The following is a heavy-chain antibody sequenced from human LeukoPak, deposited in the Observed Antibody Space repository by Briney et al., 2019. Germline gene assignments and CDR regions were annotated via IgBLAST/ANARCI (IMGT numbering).Heavy chain of an antibody. CDR2: MNPNSGST. V-gene: IGHV1-8*03. D-gene: IGHD3-22*01. CDR1: GYTFTSYD. J-gene: IGHJ2*01. Sequence: GASVKVSFKASGYTFTSYDINWVRQATGQGLEGMGWMNPNSGSTGYAQKFQGRVAINRSTSTSTAYMELSSLRSEDTAVYYCARGRPEYYYDGSGDYYWYFDLWGRGTLVTVSS. CDR3: ARGRPEYYYDGSGDYYWYFDL.